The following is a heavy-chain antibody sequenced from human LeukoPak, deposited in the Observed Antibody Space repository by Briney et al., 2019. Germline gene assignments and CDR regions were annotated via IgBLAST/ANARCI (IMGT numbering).Heavy chain of an antibody. D-gene: IGHD3-22*01. CDR3: ARSSRGSSGYN. Sequence: PGGSLRLSCAASGFTFSTYVVNWVRQAPGKGLEWVSTISGSGGSTYYADSVKGRFTISRDNAKNSLYLQMNSLRAEDTAVYYCARSSRGSSGYNWGQGTLVTVSS. V-gene: IGHV3-23*01. CDR1: GFTFSTYV. CDR2: ISGSGGST. J-gene: IGHJ4*02.